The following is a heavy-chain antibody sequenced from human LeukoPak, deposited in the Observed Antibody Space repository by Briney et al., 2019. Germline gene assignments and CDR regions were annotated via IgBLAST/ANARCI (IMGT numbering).Heavy chain of an antibody. CDR1: GFTFSSYT. V-gene: IGHV3-64*01. CDR2: ISSNGGST. Sequence: GGSLIFSCAASGFTFSSYTMYWVRQAPGKGLEYVSAISSNGGSTYYANSVKGRFTISRDNSKNTLYLQMGSLRGEDMAVYYCAREVNWRFDYWGQGTLVTVSS. CDR3: AREVNWRFDY. J-gene: IGHJ4*02. D-gene: IGHD1-1*01.